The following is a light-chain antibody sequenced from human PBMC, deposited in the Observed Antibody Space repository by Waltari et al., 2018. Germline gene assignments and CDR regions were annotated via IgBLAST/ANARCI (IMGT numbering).Light chain of an antibody. CDR2: EVS. V-gene: IGLV2-14*01. CDR3: SSYTTSSTVV. Sequence: QSALTQPASVSGSPGQSIIISCTGTSSDVGGYNYVSWYQQHPGKAPKLMIYEVSNLPSGLSNRFSGSKSGNTASLTISGLQAEDEADYYCSSYTTSSTVVFGGGTKLTVL. J-gene: IGLJ3*02. CDR1: SSDVGGYNY.